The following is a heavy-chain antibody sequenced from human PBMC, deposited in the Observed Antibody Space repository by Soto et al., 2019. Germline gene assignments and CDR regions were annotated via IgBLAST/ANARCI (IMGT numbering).Heavy chain of an antibody. D-gene: IGHD3-16*02. J-gene: IGHJ4*02. CDR2: IYFGDSDT. Sequence: PGESLKISCKDSGYNFATDWIAWVRQMPGKGLEWMGVIYFGDSDTRYSPSFQDQVTISVDKSISTAYLQWSSLKASDTAMYYCARHYHGFDSWGQGTPVTAPQ. V-gene: IGHV5-51*01. CDR1: GYNFATDW. CDR3: ARHYHGFDS.